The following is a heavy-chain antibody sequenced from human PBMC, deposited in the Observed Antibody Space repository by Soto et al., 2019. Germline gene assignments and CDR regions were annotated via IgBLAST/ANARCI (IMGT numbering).Heavy chain of an antibody. CDR1: GFTFSSYG. D-gene: IGHD4-17*01. CDR3: AKDHLETTVTTPSY. CDR2: ISYDGNNK. J-gene: IGHJ4*02. Sequence: QVQLVESGGGVVQPGRSLRLSCAASGFTFSSYGMHWVRQAPGKGLGWVAVISYDGNNKYYADSVKGRFTIFRDNFKNTMYLQMDSLRAEDTAMYYCAKDHLETTVTTPSYWGQGTLVTVSS. V-gene: IGHV3-30*18.